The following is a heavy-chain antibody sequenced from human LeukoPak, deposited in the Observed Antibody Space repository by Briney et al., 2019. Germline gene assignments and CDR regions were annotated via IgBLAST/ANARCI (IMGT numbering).Heavy chain of an antibody. V-gene: IGHV3-49*03. Sequence: GGSLRLSCTASGFTFGDYAMSWFRQAPGKGLEWVGFIRSKAYGGTTEYAASVKGRFTISRDDSKSIAYLQMNSLKTEDTAVYYCTRAGWMVALPFDYWGQGTLVTVSS. D-gene: IGHD2-15*01. CDR3: TRAGWMVALPFDY. CDR2: IRSKAYGGTT. J-gene: IGHJ4*02. CDR1: GFTFGDYA.